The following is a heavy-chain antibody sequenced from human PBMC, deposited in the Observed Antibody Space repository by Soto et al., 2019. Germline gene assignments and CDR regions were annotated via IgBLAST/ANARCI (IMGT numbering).Heavy chain of an antibody. CDR1: GFTFSSYE. D-gene: IGHD6-13*01. V-gene: IGHV3-48*03. J-gene: IGHJ5*02. CDR3: ARDRSSSWSDNWFDP. CDR2: ISSSAGSI. Sequence: GGSLRLSCAASGFTFSSYEMNWVRQAPGKGLEWISYISSSAGSIYYADSVKGRFTISRDNAKNSLYLQMNSLRAEDTAIYYCARDRSSSWSDNWFDPWGLGTLVTVSS.